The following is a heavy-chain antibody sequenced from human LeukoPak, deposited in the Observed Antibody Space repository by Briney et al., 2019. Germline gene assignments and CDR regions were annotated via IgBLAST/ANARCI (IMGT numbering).Heavy chain of an antibody. J-gene: IGHJ4*02. Sequence: PSETLSLTCTVSGGSISSGGYYWSWIRQHPGKGLEWIGYIYYSGSTYYNPSLKSRVTISVDTSKNQFSLKLSSVTAADTAVYYCARAHGSGSYYTCHYYFDYWGQGTLVTVSS. D-gene: IGHD3-10*01. CDR3: ARAHGSGSYYTCHYYFDY. CDR2: IYYSGST. CDR1: GGSISSGGYY. V-gene: IGHV4-31*03.